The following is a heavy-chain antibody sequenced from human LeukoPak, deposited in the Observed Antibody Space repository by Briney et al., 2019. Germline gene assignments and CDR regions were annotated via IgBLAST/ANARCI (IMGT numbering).Heavy chain of an antibody. CDR1: GYTVSSNY. J-gene: IGHJ5*02. D-gene: IGHD6-19*01. CDR2: IYSGGST. Sequence: GGSLRLCCAASGYTVSSNYMSWVRQAPGKGLEWVSVIYSGGSTYYADSVKGRFTISRDNSKNTLYLQMNSLRAEDTAVYYCAREVAGTRWFDPWGQGTLVTVSS. V-gene: IGHV3-53*01. CDR3: AREVAGTRWFDP.